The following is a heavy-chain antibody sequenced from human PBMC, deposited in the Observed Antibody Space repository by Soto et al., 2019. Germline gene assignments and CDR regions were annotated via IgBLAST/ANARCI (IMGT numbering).Heavy chain of an antibody. CDR3: ARVFRRDWNYDYLDF. V-gene: IGHV3-72*01. Sequence: GGSLRLSCAASGFTFSDHYMDWVRQAPGKGLEWVGRTRNKANSYTTEYAASVKGRFTLSRVDSQNSLYLQMNSLKTEDTAVYYCARVFRRDWNYDYLDFWGQGTLVTVSS. J-gene: IGHJ4*02. CDR2: TRNKANSYTT. D-gene: IGHD1-7*01. CDR1: GFTFSDHY.